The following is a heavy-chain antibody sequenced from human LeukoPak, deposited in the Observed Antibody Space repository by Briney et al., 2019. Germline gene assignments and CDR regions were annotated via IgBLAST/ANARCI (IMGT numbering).Heavy chain of an antibody. CDR3: ARDRLWFGS. CDR2: IYYSGST. V-gene: IGHV4-59*01. D-gene: IGHD3-10*01. Sequence: SETLSLTCTVSGGSISSYYWSWIRQPPGKGLEWIGYIYYSGSTNYIPSLKSRVTISVDTSKNQFSLKLSSVTAADTAVYYCARDRLWFGSWGQGTLVTVSS. CDR1: GGSISSYY. J-gene: IGHJ4*02.